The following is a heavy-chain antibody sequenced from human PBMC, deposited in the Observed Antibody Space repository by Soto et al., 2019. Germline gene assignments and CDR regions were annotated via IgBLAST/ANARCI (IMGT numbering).Heavy chain of an antibody. CDR2: MNPNSGNT. V-gene: IGHV1-8*01. Sequence: ASLKVSCKASGYTFTSYDINWVRQATGQGLEWMGWMNPNSGNTGYAQKFQGRVTMTRNTSISTAYMELSSLRSEDTAVYYCARVGEGPIGDFGMDVWGQGTTVTVSS. CDR1: GYTFTSYD. D-gene: IGHD3-10*01. J-gene: IGHJ6*02. CDR3: ARVGEGPIGDFGMDV.